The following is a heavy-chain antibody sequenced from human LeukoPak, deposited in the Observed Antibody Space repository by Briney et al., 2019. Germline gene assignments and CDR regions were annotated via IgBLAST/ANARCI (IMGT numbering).Heavy chain of an antibody. CDR3: AKREVSGTRPYFDY. J-gene: IGHJ4*02. D-gene: IGHD2-2*01. V-gene: IGHV3-23*01. CDR2: ISDSGDST. CDR1: GFTFSSYD. Sequence: GGSLRLSCAASGFTFSSYDMSWVRQAPGKGLEWVSGISDSGDSTYYADSVKGRFTISRDSSKNTLYLQMNSLSAGNTAVYDCAKREVSGTRPYFDYWGQGTLVTVSS.